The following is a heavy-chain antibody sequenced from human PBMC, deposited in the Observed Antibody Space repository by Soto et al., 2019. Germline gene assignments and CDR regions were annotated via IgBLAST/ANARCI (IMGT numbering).Heavy chain of an antibody. CDR2: ISSSGSTI. V-gene: IGHV3-11*01. D-gene: IGHD4-4*01. CDR1: GFTFSDYY. Sequence: GGSLRLSCAASGFTFSDYYMSWIRQAPGKGLEWVSYISSSGSTIYYADSVKGRFTISRDNAKNSLYLQMNSLRAEDTAVYYCASDYSNYDAFDIWGQGTRVTVSS. CDR3: ASDYSNYDAFDI. J-gene: IGHJ3*02.